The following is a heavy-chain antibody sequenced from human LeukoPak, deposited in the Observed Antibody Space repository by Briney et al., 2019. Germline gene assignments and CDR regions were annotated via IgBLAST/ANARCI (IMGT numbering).Heavy chain of an antibody. CDR1: GFTFSSYA. CDR3: ARDRVILFDI. CDR2: ISYDGSNK. V-gene: IGHV3-30*04. Sequence: GGSLRLSCAASGFTFSSYAMHWVRQAPGKGLEWMAVISYDGSNKYYADSVKGRFTISRDNSKNTLYLQMNSLRAEDTAVYYCARDRVILFDIWGQGTMVTVSS. J-gene: IGHJ3*02. D-gene: IGHD3-10*01.